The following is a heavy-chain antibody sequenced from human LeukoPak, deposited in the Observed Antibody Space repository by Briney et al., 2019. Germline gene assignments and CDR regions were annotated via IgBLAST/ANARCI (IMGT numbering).Heavy chain of an antibody. D-gene: IGHD2-15*01. V-gene: IGHV4-39*07. CDR2: IYYSGST. J-gene: IGHJ6*03. CDR3: AKEVRGQFCSGGTCPLYYYYYIDV. CDR1: GGSISSSSYY. Sequence: PSETLSLTCTVSGGSISSSSYYWGWIRQPPGKGLEWIGSIYYSGSTYYNPSLKSRVTISVDTSKNQFSLKLSSVTAADTAVYYCAKEVRGQFCSGGTCPLYYYYYIDVWGKGITVTVPS.